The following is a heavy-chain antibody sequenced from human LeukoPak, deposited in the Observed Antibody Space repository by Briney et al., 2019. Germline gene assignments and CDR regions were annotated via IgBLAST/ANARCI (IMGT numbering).Heavy chain of an antibody. CDR2: IRSKAYGGTT. CDR1: GFAFGDYA. V-gene: IGHV3-49*04. D-gene: IGHD3-9*01. CDR3: TTRLNRLLRYFDWLLF. Sequence: GGSLRLSCTASGFAFGDYAMSWVRQAPGKGLEWVGFIRSKAYGGTTEYAASVKGRFTISRDDSKSIAYLQMNSLKTEDTAVYYCTTRLNRLLRYFDWLLFWGQGTLVTVSS. J-gene: IGHJ4*02.